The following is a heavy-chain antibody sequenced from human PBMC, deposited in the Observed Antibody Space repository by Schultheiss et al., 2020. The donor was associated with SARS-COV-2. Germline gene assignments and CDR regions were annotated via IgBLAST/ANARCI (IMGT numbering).Heavy chain of an antibody. J-gene: IGHJ6*02. Sequence: GESLKISCAASGFTFSDYYMSWIRQAPGKGLEWVSYISSGGSYIYYADSVKGRFTISRDNAKNSLDLQMSSLRAEDTAVYYCARVDASDLYGMDVWGQGTTVTVSS. CDR1: GFTFSDYY. CDR3: ARVDASDLYGMDV. CDR2: ISSGGSYI. D-gene: IGHD2-15*01. V-gene: IGHV3-11*04.